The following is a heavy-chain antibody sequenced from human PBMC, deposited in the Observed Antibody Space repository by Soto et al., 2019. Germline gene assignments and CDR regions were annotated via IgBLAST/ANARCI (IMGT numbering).Heavy chain of an antibody. CDR2: IHYSGST. CDR1: GVSISSNY. Sequence: PSEALSLTCIVSGVSISSNYWGWIRQPPGQGLEWIGYIHYSGSTNFNPSLKNRVIMSVDTSKNQFSLRLSSVTAADTAVYYCARSYPNTIFGVVPSRGLDVCGQVPTVP. J-gene: IGHJ6*01. D-gene: IGHD3-3*01. V-gene: IGHV4-59*01. CDR3: ARSYPNTIFGVVPSRGLDV.